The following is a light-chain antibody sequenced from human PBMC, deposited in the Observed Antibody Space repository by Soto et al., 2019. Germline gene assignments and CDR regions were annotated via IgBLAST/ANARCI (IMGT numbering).Light chain of an antibody. CDR2: GAS. J-gene: IGKJ5*01. CDR3: QQYGSSPPIT. Sequence: EIVLTQSPGTLSLSPGERGTLSCRASQNLGTLYLAWYQQKPGQAPRLLIYGASSRATGIPDRFSGSGSGTDFTLTISRLEPEDFAVYYCQQYGSSPPITFGQGTRLEIK. V-gene: IGKV3-20*01. CDR1: QNLGTLY.